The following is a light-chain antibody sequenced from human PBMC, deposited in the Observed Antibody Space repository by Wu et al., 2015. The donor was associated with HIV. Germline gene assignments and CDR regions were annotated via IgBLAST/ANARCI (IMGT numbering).Light chain of an antibody. J-gene: IGKJ2*01. CDR2: AAS. V-gene: IGKV1-9*01. CDR1: QGISNF. Sequence: DIQMTQSPSSLSASVGDRVTITCRASQGISNFLAWYQQKPGKPPKVLIYAASTLQSGVPSRFSGSGSGTEFTLTISSLQPEDFATYYCQQLNSYLMYTFGQGTKLEIK. CDR3: QQLNSYLMYT.